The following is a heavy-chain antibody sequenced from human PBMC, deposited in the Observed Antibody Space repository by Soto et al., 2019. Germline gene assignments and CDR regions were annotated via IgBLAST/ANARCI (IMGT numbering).Heavy chain of an antibody. J-gene: IGHJ3*02. CDR3: ASASSSCYGFGVFDI. Sequence: ASVKVSCKASGYTFTSYDINWVRQATGQGLEWMGWMNPNSGNTGYAQKFQGRVTMTRNTSISTAYMELSSLRSEDTAVYYCASASSSCYGFGVFDIGGQGKRVTVSS. V-gene: IGHV1-8*01. CDR1: GYTFTSYD. CDR2: MNPNSGNT. D-gene: IGHD6-13*01.